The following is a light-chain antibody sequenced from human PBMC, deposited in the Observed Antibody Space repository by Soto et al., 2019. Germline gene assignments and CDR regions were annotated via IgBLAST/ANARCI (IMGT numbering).Light chain of an antibody. Sequence: IGLTQAPATLSVSPGERSSLSCRASQSVNQKLGWYQQKPGQAPRLLIYVASYRATGIPARFSGSGSGTEYTLTISNLQAEDFAVYYCQQFNNWPHTFGQGTRLEIK. CDR1: QSVNQK. V-gene: IGKV3-15*01. CDR2: VAS. J-gene: IGKJ5*01. CDR3: QQFNNWPHT.